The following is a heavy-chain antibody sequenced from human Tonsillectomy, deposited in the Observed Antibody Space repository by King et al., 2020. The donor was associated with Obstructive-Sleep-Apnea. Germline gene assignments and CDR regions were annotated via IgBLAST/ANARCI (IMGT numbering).Heavy chain of an antibody. CDR2: IYWDDDK. V-gene: IGHV2-5*02. Sequence: ITLKESGPTLVKPTQTLTLTCTFSESSLSTSGVGVGWIRQPPGKALEWLALIYWDDDKRYSPSLKSRLTITKDTSKNQVVLTMTNMDPVDTATYYCAHRVNSGYFDYWGQGTLVTISS. CDR3: AHRVNSGYFDY. J-gene: IGHJ4*02. CDR1: ESSLSTSGVG. D-gene: IGHD3-10*01.